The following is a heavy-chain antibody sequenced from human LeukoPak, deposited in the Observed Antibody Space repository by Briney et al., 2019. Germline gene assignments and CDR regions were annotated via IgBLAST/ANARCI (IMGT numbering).Heavy chain of an antibody. D-gene: IGHD3-3*01. CDR2: SNPNSGGT. CDR1: GYTFTGYY. CDR3: ARGFTIFGVVPQSVDFDY. Sequence: ASVKVSCTASGYTFTGYYMHWVRQAPGQGLEWMGWSNPNSGGTNYAQKFQGRVTMTRDTSISTAYMELSRLRSDDTAVYYCARGFTIFGVVPQSVDFDYWGQGTLVTVSS. J-gene: IGHJ4*02. V-gene: IGHV1-2*02.